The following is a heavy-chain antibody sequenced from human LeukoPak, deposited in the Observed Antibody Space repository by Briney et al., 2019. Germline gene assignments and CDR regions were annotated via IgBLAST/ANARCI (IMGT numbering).Heavy chain of an antibody. J-gene: IGHJ4*02. CDR1: GGSVSSGSYY. CDR2: IYYSGST. V-gene: IGHV4-61*01. Sequence: SETLSLTCTVSGGSVSSGSYYWSWIRQPPGKGLEWIGHIYYSGSTNYNPSLKSRVTISVDTSKNQFSLKLSSVTAADTAVYYCAREYYYDSSGYSPIDYWGQGTLVTVSS. CDR3: AREYYYDSSGYSPIDY. D-gene: IGHD3-22*01.